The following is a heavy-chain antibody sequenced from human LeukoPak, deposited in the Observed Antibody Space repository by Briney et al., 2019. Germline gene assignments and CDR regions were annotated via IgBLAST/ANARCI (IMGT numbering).Heavy chain of an antibody. J-gene: IGHJ4*02. CDR1: GYTFTSYY. D-gene: IGHD3-16*01. CDR2: INPSGGST. V-gene: IGHV1-46*01. CDR3: ARGRSEDYFDY. Sequence: ASVKVSCKASGYTFTSYYMHWVRQAPGQGLEWMGIINPSGGSTSYAQKFQGRGTMTRDTSTSTVYMELSSQRSEDTAVYYCARGRSEDYFDYWSQGTLVTVSS.